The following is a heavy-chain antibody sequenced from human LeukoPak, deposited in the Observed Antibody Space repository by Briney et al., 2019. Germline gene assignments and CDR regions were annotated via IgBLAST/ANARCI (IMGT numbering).Heavy chain of an antibody. CDR1: GGSISSSSYY. Sequence: SETLSLTCTVSGGSISSSSYYWGWIRQPPGKGLEWIGSIYYSGSTYYNPSLKSRVTISVDTSKNQFSLKLSSVTAADTAVYYCARHRGYYYYYYMDVWGKGTTVTISS. V-gene: IGHV4-39*01. J-gene: IGHJ6*03. D-gene: IGHD3-10*01. CDR2: IYYSGST. CDR3: ARHRGYYYYYYMDV.